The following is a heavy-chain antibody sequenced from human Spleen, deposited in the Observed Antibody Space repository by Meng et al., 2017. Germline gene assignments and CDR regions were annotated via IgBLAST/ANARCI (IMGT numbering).Heavy chain of an antibody. CDR2: INQDGSVV. V-gene: IGHV3-7*01. CDR1: GFIFGIYW. Sequence: GGSLRLSCEASGFIFGIYWMSWARQTPGKALEWVAIINQDGSVVNYMDSVKGRFTISRDNAKNSLYLQMNILRVEDTAVYYCARDVPNYYNNREHAFDIWGQGTMVTVSS. J-gene: IGHJ3*02. CDR3: ARDVPNYYNNREHAFDI. D-gene: IGHD3-22*01.